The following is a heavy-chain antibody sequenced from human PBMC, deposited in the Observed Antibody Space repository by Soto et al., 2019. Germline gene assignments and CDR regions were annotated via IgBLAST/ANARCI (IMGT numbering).Heavy chain of an antibody. V-gene: IGHV3-53*01. D-gene: IGHD6-19*01. CDR3: VQTTGWPGFDF. CDR2: IYGGGTT. Sequence: EVQLGEYGGGLIQPGRSLRLSCADSGFSISSKYMTWVRQAPGKGLEWVSVIYGGGTTYYADSVKGRFTISRDNSKNTLYLQMNSLRAEDTAVYYCVQTTGWPGFDFWGQGTLVTVSS. J-gene: IGHJ4*02. CDR1: GFSISSKY.